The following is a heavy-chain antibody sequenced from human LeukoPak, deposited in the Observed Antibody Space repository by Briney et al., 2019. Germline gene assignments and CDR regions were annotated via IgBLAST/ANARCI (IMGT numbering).Heavy chain of an antibody. CDR1: GFTFSSYG. Sequence: GGSLRLSCAASGFTFSSYGMHWVRQAPGKGLEWVAVISYDGSNKYYADSVKGRSTISRDNSKNTLYLQMNSLRAEDTAVYYCAKFGAAQDYWGQGTLVTVSS. V-gene: IGHV3-30*18. J-gene: IGHJ4*02. CDR3: AKFGAAQDY. D-gene: IGHD3-10*01. CDR2: ISYDGSNK.